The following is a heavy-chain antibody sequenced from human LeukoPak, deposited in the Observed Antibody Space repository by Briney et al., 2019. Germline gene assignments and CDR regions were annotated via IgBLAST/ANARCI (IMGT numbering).Heavy chain of an antibody. J-gene: IGHJ4*02. V-gene: IGHV5-51*01. CDR1: GYSFTTYW. CDR3: ATSESQTKFDY. Sequence: EESLKISCKGSGYSFTTYWIGWVRQMPGKGLEWMGIIFPGDSDTIYSPSFQGQVTISADKSINTAYLQWSSLKASDTAMYYCATSESQTKFDYWGQGTLVTASS. CDR2: IFPGDSDT. D-gene: IGHD1/OR15-1a*01.